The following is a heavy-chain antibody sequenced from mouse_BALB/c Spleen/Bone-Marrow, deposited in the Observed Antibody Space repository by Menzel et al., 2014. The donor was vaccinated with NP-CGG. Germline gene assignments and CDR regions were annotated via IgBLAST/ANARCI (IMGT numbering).Heavy chain of an antibody. D-gene: IGHD2-4*01. CDR3: ARDGDYDEGYAMDY. V-gene: IGHV1-54*01. Sequence: QVQLQQPGAELVRPGTSVKVSCKASGYAFTNYLIEWVKQRPGQGLERIGVINPGSGGTNYNEKFKGKATLTADKSSSTAYVQLSSLTSDDSAVYFCARDGDYDEGYAMDYWGQGTSVTVSS. CDR2: INPGSGGT. J-gene: IGHJ4*01. CDR1: GYAFTNYL.